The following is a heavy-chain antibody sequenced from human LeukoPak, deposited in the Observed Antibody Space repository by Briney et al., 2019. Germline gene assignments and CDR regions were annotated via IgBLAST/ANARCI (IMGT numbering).Heavy chain of an antibody. CDR2: IYYSGST. CDR1: GGSISSYY. Sequence: KPSETLSLTCTVSGGSISSYYWSWIRQPPGKGLEWIGYIYYSGSTNYNPSLKSRVTISVDTSKNQFSLKLSSVTAADTAVYYCARHDYDFWSGRPLSWFDPWGQGTLVTVSS. D-gene: IGHD3-3*01. V-gene: IGHV4-59*08. CDR3: ARHDYDFWSGRPLSWFDP. J-gene: IGHJ5*02.